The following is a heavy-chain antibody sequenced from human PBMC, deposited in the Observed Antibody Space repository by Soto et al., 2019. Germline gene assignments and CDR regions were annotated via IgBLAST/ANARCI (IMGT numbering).Heavy chain of an antibody. V-gene: IGHV4-34*09. CDR3: ARKSSGYYYLLDY. Sequence: PPGKGLEWIGEINHSGSTNYNPSLKSRVTISVDTSKNQLSLKLSSVTAADTAVYYCARKSSGYYYLLDYWGQGTLVTVSS. CDR2: INHSGST. J-gene: IGHJ4*02. D-gene: IGHD3-22*01.